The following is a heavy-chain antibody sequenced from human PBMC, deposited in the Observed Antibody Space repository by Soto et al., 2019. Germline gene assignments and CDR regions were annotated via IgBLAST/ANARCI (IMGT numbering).Heavy chain of an antibody. CDR1: GFSISTSGEG. CDR2: IYWDDDK. V-gene: IGHV2-5*02. CDR3: ARRIPASGTFEY. J-gene: IGHJ4*02. D-gene: IGHD6-13*01. Sequence: QITLKESGPPLVEPTQTLTLTCTFSGFSISTSGEGVGWVRQPPGKALEWLALIYWDDDKRYSPSLQSRLTITKDPSKNQVVLTMTNMDPVDTATYYCARRIPASGTFEYWGQGTLVTVAS.